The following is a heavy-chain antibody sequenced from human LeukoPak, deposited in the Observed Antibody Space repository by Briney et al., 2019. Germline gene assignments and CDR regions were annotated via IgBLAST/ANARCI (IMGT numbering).Heavy chain of an antibody. CDR3: ARHPRSQPITFGGAAFDI. V-gene: IGHV5-51*01. CDR1: GYTFTSYW. CDR2: IYPGDSDT. D-gene: IGHD3-16*01. J-gene: IGHJ3*02. Sequence: GESLKISCKGSGYTFTSYWIGWVRQMPGQGLEWMGIIYPGDSDTRYSPSFPGQVTMSADKSISTAYLQWSSLKASDTAMYYCARHPRSQPITFGGAAFDIWGQGTMVTVSS.